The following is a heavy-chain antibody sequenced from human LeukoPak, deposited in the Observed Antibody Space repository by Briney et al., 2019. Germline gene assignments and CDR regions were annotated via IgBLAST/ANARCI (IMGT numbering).Heavy chain of an antibody. CDR2: INPNSGGT. Sequence: ASVKVSCKASGYTFTGYYKHWVRQAPGQGLEWMGRINPNSGGTNYAQKFHGRVTMTRDTSTNTAYMELSRLRSDDTAVYFCTRVRALAAAGTGARYFQDWGQGTLVTVSS. CDR3: TRVRALAAAGTGARYFQD. D-gene: IGHD6-13*01. CDR1: GYTFTGYY. V-gene: IGHV1-2*06. J-gene: IGHJ1*01.